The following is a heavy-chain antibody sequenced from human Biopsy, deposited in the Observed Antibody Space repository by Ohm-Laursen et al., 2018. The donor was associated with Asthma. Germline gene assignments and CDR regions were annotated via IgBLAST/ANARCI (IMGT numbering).Heavy chain of an antibody. D-gene: IGHD3-9*01. CDR2: IIPIFGTA. Sequence: VSSVKVSCKASGGAFSSYAISWVRQAPGQGLEWMGGIIPIFGTANYTQKFQGRVTISRDTSASTAYMDLSSLRSEDTAVYYCARTYYDFLTGQVNDAFAMWGQGTMVTVSS. J-gene: IGHJ3*02. CDR1: GGAFSSYA. V-gene: IGHV1-69*05. CDR3: ARTYYDFLTGQVNDAFAM.